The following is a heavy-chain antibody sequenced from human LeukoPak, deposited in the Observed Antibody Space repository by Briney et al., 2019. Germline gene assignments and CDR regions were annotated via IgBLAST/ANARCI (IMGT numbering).Heavy chain of an antibody. CDR3: ARQVVGSSEAGVYYYYYMDV. J-gene: IGHJ6*03. CDR2: IYPGDSDT. CDR1: GYSFTSYW. D-gene: IGHD3-22*01. Sequence: GESLKISCKGSGYSFTSYWIGWVRQMPGKGLEWMGIIYPGDSDTRYSPSFQGQVTISADKSISTAYLQWSSLKASDTAMYYCARQVVGSSEAGVYYYYYMDVWGKGTTVTVSS. V-gene: IGHV5-51*01.